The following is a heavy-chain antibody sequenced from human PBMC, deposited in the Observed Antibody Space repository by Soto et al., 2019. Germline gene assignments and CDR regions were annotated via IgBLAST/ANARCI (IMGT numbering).Heavy chain of an antibody. CDR1: GFTFSSYS. J-gene: IGHJ3*02. Sequence: GGSLRLSCAASGFTFSSYSMNWVRQAPGKGLEWVSSISSSSSYIYYADSVKGRFTISRDNAKNSLYLQMKSLRAEDTAVYYCARDRVGATPRAFDIWGQGTMVTVSS. CDR3: ARDRVGATPRAFDI. CDR2: ISSSSSYI. D-gene: IGHD1-26*01. V-gene: IGHV3-21*01.